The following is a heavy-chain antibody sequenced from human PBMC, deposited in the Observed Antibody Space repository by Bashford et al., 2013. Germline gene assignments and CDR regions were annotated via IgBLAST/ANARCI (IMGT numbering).Heavy chain of an antibody. J-gene: IGHJ4*02. CDR2: ISGSGGST. Sequence: VRQAPGKGLEWVSAISGSGGSTYYADSVKGRFTISRDNSKNTLYLQMNSLRAEDTAVYYCAKSPFTMIVVVIMNWGQGTLVTVSS. D-gene: IGHD3-22*01. V-gene: IGHV3-23*01. CDR3: AKSPFTMIVVVIMN.